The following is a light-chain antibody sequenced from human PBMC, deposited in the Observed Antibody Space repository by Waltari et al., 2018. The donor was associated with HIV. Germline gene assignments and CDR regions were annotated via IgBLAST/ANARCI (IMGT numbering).Light chain of an antibody. CDR3: QQYNDWPLYS. V-gene: IGKV3-15*01. CDR2: SAS. J-gene: IGKJ2*03. CDR1: QRVSSN. Sequence: EIVMTQSPATLSVSPGESVTLSCRASQRVSSNLAWYQQRPGQAPRLLIFSASTRAPGIPARFSGSGSGTECTLTISSLQSEDFAVYYCQQYNDWPLYSFGQGTKLEI.